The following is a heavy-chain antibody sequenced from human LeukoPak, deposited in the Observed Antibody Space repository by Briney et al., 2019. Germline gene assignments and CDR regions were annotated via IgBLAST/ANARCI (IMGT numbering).Heavy chain of an antibody. D-gene: IGHD6-13*01. Sequence: SATDGSAQYAESVKGRFTFSRDNSKNSLYLQMNSLRDEDTAVYYCAKARIAAAGTGAFDVWGQGTMVTVSS. J-gene: IGHJ3*01. CDR2: SATDGSA. CDR3: AKARIAAAGTGAFDV. V-gene: IGHV3-23*01.